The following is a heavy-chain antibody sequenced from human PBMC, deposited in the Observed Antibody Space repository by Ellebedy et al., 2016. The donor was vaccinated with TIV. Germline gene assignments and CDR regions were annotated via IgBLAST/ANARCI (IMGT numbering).Heavy chain of an antibody. CDR2: INQDGSEK. D-gene: IGHD5-12*01. Sequence: GESLKISCAASGFTFSSYWMNWVRQAPGKGLEWVANINQDGSEKYYVDSVKGRFTISRDNAKNSLCLQMNSLRAEDTAVYYCARFSGYDYWGQGTLVTVSS. CDR3: ARFSGYDY. V-gene: IGHV3-7*03. CDR1: GFTFSSYW. J-gene: IGHJ4*02.